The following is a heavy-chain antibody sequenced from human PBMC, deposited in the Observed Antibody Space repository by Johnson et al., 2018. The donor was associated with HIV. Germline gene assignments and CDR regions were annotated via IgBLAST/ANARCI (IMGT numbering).Heavy chain of an antibody. J-gene: IGHJ3*02. D-gene: IGHD5-24*01. CDR2: ISYDGSNE. CDR3: ARGLWPQRWAFDI. CDR1: GFTFSSYG. Sequence: QVHLVESGGGVVQPGGSLRLSCAASGFTFSSYGMHWVRQAPGKGLEWVAVISYDGSNEYYADSVKGRFTISRDNSKNTLYLQMNSLRAEDTAVYYCARGLWPQRWAFDIWGQGTMVTVSS. V-gene: IGHV3-33*05.